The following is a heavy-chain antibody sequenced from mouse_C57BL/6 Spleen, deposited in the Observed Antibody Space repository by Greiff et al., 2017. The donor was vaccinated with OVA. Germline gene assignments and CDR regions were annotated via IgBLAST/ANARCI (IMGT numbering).Heavy chain of an antibody. CDR1: GYTFTDYY. J-gene: IGHJ2*01. CDR3: ARRRDYYGSREPFDY. D-gene: IGHD1-1*01. V-gene: IGHV1-19*01. Sequence: VQLQQSGPVLVKPGASVKMSCKASGYTFTDYYMNWVKQSHGKSLEWIGVINPYNGGTSYNQKFKGKATLTVDKSSSTAYMELNSLTSEDSAVYYCARRRDYYGSREPFDYWGQGTTLTVSS. CDR2: INPYNGGT.